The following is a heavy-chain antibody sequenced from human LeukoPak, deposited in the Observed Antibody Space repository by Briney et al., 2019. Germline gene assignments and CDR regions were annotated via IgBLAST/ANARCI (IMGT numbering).Heavy chain of an antibody. V-gene: IGHV6-1*01. CDR3: AKYDRAYGWFDL. CDR2: TYYRSQWYT. Sequence: SQTLSLTCTISGDSVSINSDAWNWIRQSPSRGLEWLGRTYYRSQWYTDYAVSVKSRITINPDTSKNQFSLHLNSVTPEDTAVYYCAKYDRAYGWFDLWGQGALVTVSS. D-gene: IGHD5-12*01. J-gene: IGHJ5*02. CDR1: GDSVSINSDA.